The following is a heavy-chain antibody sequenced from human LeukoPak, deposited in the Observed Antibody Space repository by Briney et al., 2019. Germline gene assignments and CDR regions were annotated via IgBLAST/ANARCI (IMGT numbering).Heavy chain of an antibody. V-gene: IGHV3-30*18. CDR1: GFTFSSYG. J-gene: IGHJ4*02. CDR2: IWYGGSNK. D-gene: IGHD3-10*01. Sequence: GRSLRLSCAASGFTFSSYGMHWVRQAPGKGLEWVAVIWYGGSNKYYADSVKGRFTISRDNSKNTLYLQMNSLRAEDTAVYYCAKDSSVRGVISLYFDYWGQGTLVTVSS. CDR3: AKDSSVRGVISLYFDY.